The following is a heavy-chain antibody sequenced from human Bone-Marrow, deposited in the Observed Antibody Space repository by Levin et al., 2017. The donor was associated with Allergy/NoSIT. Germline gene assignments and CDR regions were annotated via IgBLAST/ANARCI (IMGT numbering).Heavy chain of an antibody. CDR1: GFTFSNYA. D-gene: IGHD3-3*01. Sequence: PSGGSLRLSCAASGFTFSNYAMHWVRQAPGKGLEWVTVISDDGSNKYYGDSVKGRFTISRDNSKNTLSLQMNSLRGEDTAVYYCAGSYEFWTPTLDYWGQGTLVTVSS. CDR2: ISDDGSNK. V-gene: IGHV3-30-3*01. J-gene: IGHJ4*02. CDR3: AGSYEFWTPTLDY.